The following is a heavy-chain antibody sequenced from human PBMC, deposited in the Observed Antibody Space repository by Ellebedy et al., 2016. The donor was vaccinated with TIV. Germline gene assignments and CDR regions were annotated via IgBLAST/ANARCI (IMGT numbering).Heavy chain of an antibody. Sequence: MPGGSLRLSCTVSGGSISTSTYYWGWIRQPPGKGLEWIGSIYYSGSTYYNPSLKSRLTISVDTSKNQFALKLSSVTAADTAVYYCARILRAGSDGDYFDYWGQGTQVTASS. CDR2: IYYSGST. CDR3: ARILRAGSDGDYFDY. J-gene: IGHJ4*02. V-gene: IGHV4-39*06. CDR1: GGSISTSTYY. D-gene: IGHD3-3*01.